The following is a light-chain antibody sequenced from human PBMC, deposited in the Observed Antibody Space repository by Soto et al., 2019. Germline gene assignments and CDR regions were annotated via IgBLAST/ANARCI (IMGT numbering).Light chain of an antibody. Sequence: QPVLTQSPSASASLGASVKLTCTLSSGHSSYAIAWHQQQPEKGPRYLMKVNSDGSHSKGDGIPDRFSGSSSGAERYLTISSLQSEDEADYYRQTWGTGIQVFGTGTKLTVL. CDR2: VNSDGSH. CDR3: QTWGTGIQV. J-gene: IGLJ1*01. CDR1: SGHSSYA. V-gene: IGLV4-69*01.